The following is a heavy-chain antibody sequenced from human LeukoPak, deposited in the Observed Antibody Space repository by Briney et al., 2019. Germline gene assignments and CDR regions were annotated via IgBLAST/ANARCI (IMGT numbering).Heavy chain of an antibody. CDR3: ARNKWFGELPFDY. CDR2: INAGNGNT. J-gene: IGHJ4*02. Sequence: SVKASCKASGYTFTSYAMHWVRQAPGQRLEWMGWINAGNGNTKYSQKFQGRVTITRDTSASTAYMELSSLRSEDTAVYYCARNKWFGELPFDYWGQGTLVTVSS. CDR1: GYTFTSYA. D-gene: IGHD3-10*01. V-gene: IGHV1-3*01.